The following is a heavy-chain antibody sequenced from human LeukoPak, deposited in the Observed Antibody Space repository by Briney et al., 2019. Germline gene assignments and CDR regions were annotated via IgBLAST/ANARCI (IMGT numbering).Heavy chain of an antibody. CDR2: INDRGST. J-gene: IGHJ4*02. CDR3: ARGAPGY. CDR1: GGSFSGYS. Sequence: SETLSLTCAVYGGSFSGYSWTWIRQSPGKGLEWIGQINDRGSTKYNPSLKSRVAISVDTPKNQFFLILNSVTAADTAVYYCARGAPGYWGQGTLVTVSS. V-gene: IGHV4-34*01.